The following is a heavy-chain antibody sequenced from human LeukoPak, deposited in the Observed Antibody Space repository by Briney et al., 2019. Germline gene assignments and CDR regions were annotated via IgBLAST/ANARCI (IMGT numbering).Heavy chain of an antibody. Sequence: PSVKVSCKASGYTFTSSYMHWVRQAPGQGLEWMGIINPSGGSTSYAQKFQGRVTMTRDMSTSTVYMELSSLRSEDTAVYYCARSLLRRDSSSPFDYWGQGTLVTVSS. CDR3: ARSLLRRDSSSPFDY. J-gene: IGHJ4*02. V-gene: IGHV1-46*01. CDR2: INPSGGST. D-gene: IGHD6-13*01. CDR1: GYTFTSSY.